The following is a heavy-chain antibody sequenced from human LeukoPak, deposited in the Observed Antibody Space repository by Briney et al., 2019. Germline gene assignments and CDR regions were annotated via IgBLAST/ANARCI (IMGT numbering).Heavy chain of an antibody. J-gene: IGHJ4*02. CDR3: ARFSGSSGYLGDY. V-gene: IGHV3-21*01. CDR2: ISSSSSYI. CDR1: GFTFSSYS. D-gene: IGHD3-22*01. Sequence: PGGSLRLSCAASGFTFSSYSMNWVRQAPGKGLEWASSISSSSSYIYYADSVKGRFTISRDTAKNSLYLQMNSLRAEDTAVYYCARFSGSSGYLGDYWGQGTLVTVSS.